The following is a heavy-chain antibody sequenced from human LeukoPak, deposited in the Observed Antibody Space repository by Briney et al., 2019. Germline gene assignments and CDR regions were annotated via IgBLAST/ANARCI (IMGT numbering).Heavy chain of an antibody. V-gene: IGHV1-18*01. Sequence: GASVKVSCKASGYTFTSYGISWVRQAPGQGLEWVGWVSAYNGNTNYAQKFQGRVTMTTDTSTNTGYMELRSLRSDDTAIYYCTRDLGEDTTMIFFDYWGQGTVVTVSS. CDR1: GYTFTSYG. CDR2: VSAYNGNT. J-gene: IGHJ4*02. D-gene: IGHD3/OR15-3a*01. CDR3: TRDLGEDTTMIFFDY.